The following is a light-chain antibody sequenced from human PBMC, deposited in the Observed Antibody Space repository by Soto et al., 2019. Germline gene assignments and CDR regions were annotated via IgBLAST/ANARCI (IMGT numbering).Light chain of an antibody. CDR3: SSYTNINTRACV. Sequence: QSALTQPASVSGSPGQSITISCTGTSGDIGSYNRVSWYQQHPGKDPKLIIYEVTDRPSWVSNRFSGSKSGNTASLTISGLQADDESEYYCSSYTNINTRACVFGTGTKLTVL. V-gene: IGLV2-14*01. J-gene: IGLJ1*01. CDR1: SGDIGSYNR. CDR2: EVT.